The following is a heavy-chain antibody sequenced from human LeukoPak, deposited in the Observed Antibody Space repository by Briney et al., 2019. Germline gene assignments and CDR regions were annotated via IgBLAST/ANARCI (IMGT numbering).Heavy chain of an antibody. CDR2: IIPILGIA. CDR3: ARLGNVAYCGGDCYPDY. D-gene: IGHD2-21*02. CDR1: GGTFSSYA. J-gene: IGHJ4*02. V-gene: IGHV1-69*04. Sequence: SVKVSCKASGGTFSSYAISWVRQAPGQGLEWMGRIIPILGIANYAQKFQGRVTITADKSTSTAYMELSSLRSEDTAVYYCARLGNVAYCGGDCYPDYWGQGTLVTVSP.